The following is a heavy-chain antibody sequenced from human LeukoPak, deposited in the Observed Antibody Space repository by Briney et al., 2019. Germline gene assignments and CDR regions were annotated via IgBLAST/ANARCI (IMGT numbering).Heavy chain of an antibody. CDR1: GFTFSRYT. V-gene: IGHV3-21*01. CDR2: ISSSSTYM. J-gene: IGHJ4*02. CDR3: TRERYSPAMDF. Sequence: GGSLRLSCAASGFTFSRYTMNWVRQAPGKGLEWVSSISSSSTYMYYADSVKGRFTISRDNAKNSLYLQMNSLRAEDTAVYYWTRERYSPAMDFWGQGTLVTVSS. D-gene: IGHD5-12*01.